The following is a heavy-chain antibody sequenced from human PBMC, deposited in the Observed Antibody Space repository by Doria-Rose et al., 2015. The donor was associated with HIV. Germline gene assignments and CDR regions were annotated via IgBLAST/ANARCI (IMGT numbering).Heavy chain of an antibody. D-gene: IGHD6-13*01. V-gene: IGHV2-26*01. J-gene: IGHJ4*02. Sequence: QITLKESGPVLVKPTETLTLTCTVSGVSLSSPGMGVSWIRQPPGKALEWLANIFSDDERSYKTSLKSRLTISRGTSKCQVVLTMTDTDPVDTATYYCARIKSSRWYHKYYFDFWGQGTLVIVSA. CDR2: IFSDDER. CDR1: GVSLSSPGMG. CDR3: ARIKSSRWYHKYYFDF.